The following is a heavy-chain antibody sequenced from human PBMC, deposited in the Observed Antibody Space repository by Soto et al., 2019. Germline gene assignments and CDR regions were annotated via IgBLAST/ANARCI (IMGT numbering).Heavy chain of an antibody. CDR2: INHSGST. CDR1: GGSFSGYY. J-gene: IGHJ6*03. V-gene: IGHV4-34*01. D-gene: IGHD3-16*01. CDR3: ARGYMGILRLGNSRSDYYYYYYMDV. Sequence: SETLSLTCAVYGGSFSGYYWSWIRQPPGKGLEWIGEINHSGSTNYNPSLKSRVTISVDTSKNQFSLKLSSVTAADTAVYYCARGYMGILRLGNSRSDYYYYYYMDVWGKGTTVTVSS.